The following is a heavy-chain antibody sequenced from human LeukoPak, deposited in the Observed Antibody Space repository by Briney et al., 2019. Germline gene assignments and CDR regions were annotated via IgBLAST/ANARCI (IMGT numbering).Heavy chain of an antibody. CDR3: ARKAQTGSHSGPFDI. Sequence: GGSLRLSCVVSGFTFSSYGMYWVRQAPGKGLEWVAFIQYDGSNKHYADSVKGRFTISRDNAEHLLFLQMNSLRAEDTAVYYCARKAQTGSHSGPFDIWGQGTLVTVSS. J-gene: IGHJ3*02. CDR1: GFTFSSYG. V-gene: IGHV3-30*02. D-gene: IGHD1-26*01. CDR2: IQYDGSNK.